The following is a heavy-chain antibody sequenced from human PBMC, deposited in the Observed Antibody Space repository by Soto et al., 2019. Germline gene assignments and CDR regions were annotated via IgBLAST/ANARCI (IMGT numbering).Heavy chain of an antibody. CDR3: AIVTKNATPRRAH. CDR1: GFIFRNYY. Sequence: EVQLLESGGGLVQPGESLRLSCAVSGFIFRNYYMSWVRQAPGKGPEWVSGIDESGDRTYYADPMECRVTISRDNSKDTLYLQMNSLSADDTDVYYCAIVTKNATPRRAHRGQGTLVTVYS. J-gene: IGHJ4*02. CDR2: IDESGDRT. V-gene: IGHV3-23*01. D-gene: IGHD4-17*01.